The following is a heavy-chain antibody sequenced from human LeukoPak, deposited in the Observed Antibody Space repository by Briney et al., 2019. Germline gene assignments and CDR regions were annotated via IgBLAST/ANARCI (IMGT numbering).Heavy chain of an antibody. CDR1: GFTFSRHD. CDR3: ARADCSSSTCYLRRSWFDP. Sequence: GGSLRLSCAASGFTFSRHDMNWVRQAPGKGLEWVSSISTSSRYIYYKDSVRGRFTISRDDAKNSLYLEMNSLRAEDTAVYYCARADCSSSTCYLRRSWFDPWGQGTLVTVSS. J-gene: IGHJ5*02. V-gene: IGHV3-21*01. CDR2: ISTSSRYI. D-gene: IGHD2-2*01.